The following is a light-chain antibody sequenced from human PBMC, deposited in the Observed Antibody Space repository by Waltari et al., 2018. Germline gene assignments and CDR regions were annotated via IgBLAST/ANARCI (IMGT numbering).Light chain of an antibody. Sequence: EIVMTQSPATLSGSPGERATLPCRASQSVSSNLAWYQQKPGQAPRLLIYGASTRATGIPARFSGSGSGTEFTLTISSLQSEDFAVYYCQQYNNWPPDTFGQGTKLEIK. V-gene: IGKV3-15*01. CDR1: QSVSSN. CDR2: GAS. J-gene: IGKJ2*01. CDR3: QQYNNWPPDT.